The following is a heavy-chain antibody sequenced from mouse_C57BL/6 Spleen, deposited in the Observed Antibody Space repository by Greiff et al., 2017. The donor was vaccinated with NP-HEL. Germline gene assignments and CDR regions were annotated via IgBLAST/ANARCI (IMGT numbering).Heavy chain of an antibody. Sequence: DVKLQESGPALVKPSQTVSLTCTVTGYSITNGNHWWNWIRQVSGSKLEWIGYISSSGSTYSNPSLKSRISITRDTSKNQLFLQLNSVTTEDIATYYCAGYSNYVGAMNYWGQGTSVTVSS. V-gene: IGHV3-4*01. D-gene: IGHD2-5*01. J-gene: IGHJ4*01. CDR3: AGYSNYVGAMNY. CDR2: ISSSGST. CDR1: GYSITNGNHW.